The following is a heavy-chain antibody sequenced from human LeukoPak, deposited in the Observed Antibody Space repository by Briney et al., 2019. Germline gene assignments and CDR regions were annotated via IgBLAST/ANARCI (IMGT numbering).Heavy chain of an antibody. V-gene: IGHV4-38-2*02. CDR1: GYSISSGYY. J-gene: IGHJ6*03. Sequence: KPSETLSLTCAVSGYSISSGYYWGWIRQPPGKGLEWIGSIYHSGSTYYNPSLKSRVTISVDTSKNQFSLKLSSVTAADTAVYYCAREDDWYYSIPHTDYMDVWGKGTTVTVSS. D-gene: IGHD1-7*01. CDR2: IYHSGST. CDR3: AREDDWYYSIPHTDYMDV.